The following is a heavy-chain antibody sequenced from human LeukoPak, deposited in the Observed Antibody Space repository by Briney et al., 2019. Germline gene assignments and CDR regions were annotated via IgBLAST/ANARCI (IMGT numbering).Heavy chain of an antibody. Sequence: GGSLRLSCAASGFTFSNYGRHWVRQAPGKGLEWVAVIWYDGSNKYYADSVKGRFTISRDNSKNTLYLLMNSLRAEDTALYYCARGAAAGTYGLDVWGQGTTVTVSS. D-gene: IGHD6-13*01. J-gene: IGHJ6*02. CDR1: GFTFSNYG. CDR3: ARGAAAGTYGLDV. CDR2: IWYDGSNK. V-gene: IGHV3-33*01.